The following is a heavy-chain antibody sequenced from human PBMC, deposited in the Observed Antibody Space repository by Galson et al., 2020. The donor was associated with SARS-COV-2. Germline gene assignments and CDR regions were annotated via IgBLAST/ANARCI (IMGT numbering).Heavy chain of an antibody. CDR1: GFTFSSNA. Sequence: GESLKISCAASGFTFSSNAMSWVRQAPGKGLEWVSAISGSGGSTYYADSVKGRFTISRDNSKNTLYLQMNSLRAEDTAVYYCAKDPPLHYWYMDVWGKGTTVTISS. V-gene: IGHV3-23*01. CDR2: ISGSGGST. J-gene: IGHJ6*03. CDR3: AKDPPLHYWYMDV.